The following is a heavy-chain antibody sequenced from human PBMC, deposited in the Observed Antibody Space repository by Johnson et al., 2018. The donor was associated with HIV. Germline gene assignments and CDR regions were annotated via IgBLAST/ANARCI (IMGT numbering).Heavy chain of an antibody. D-gene: IGHD3-22*01. Sequence: VQLVESGGGLVQPGGSLRLSCAASGFTFSGYWMSWVRQAPGKGLEWVANIKQDGSQKYYVDSVKGRFTISRDNAKNSVYLQMNSLRAEDTAVYYCAKDQGITMIVVVAGAFDIWGQGTMVTVSS. CDR3: AKDQGITMIVVVAGAFDI. CDR2: IKQDGSQK. J-gene: IGHJ3*02. V-gene: IGHV3-7*01. CDR1: GFTFSGYW.